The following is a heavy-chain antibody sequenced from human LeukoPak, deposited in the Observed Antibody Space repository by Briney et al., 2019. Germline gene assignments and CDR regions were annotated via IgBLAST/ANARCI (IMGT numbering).Heavy chain of an antibody. CDR1: GGSISSYY. J-gene: IGHJ5*02. V-gene: IGHV4-34*01. CDR3: ASRPVIPVNWFDP. Sequence: PSETLSLTCTVSGGSISSYYWSWIRQPAGKGLEWIGEINHSGSTNYNPSLKSRVTISVDTSKNQFSLKLSSVTAADTAVYYCASRPVIPVNWFDPWGQGTLVTVSS. CDR2: INHSGST.